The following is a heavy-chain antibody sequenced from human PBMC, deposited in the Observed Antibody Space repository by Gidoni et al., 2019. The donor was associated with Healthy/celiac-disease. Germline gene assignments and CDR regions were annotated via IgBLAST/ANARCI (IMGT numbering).Heavy chain of an antibody. V-gene: IGHV3-21*01. Sequence: EVQLVESGGGLVKPGWSLRLSCAASGFTFSSYSMNWVRQAPGKELEWVSSISSSSSYIYYADSVKGRFTISRDNAKNSLYLQMNSLRAEDTAVYYCARGGGGGDCYPDYWGQGTLVTVSS. CDR2: ISSSSSYI. J-gene: IGHJ4*02. D-gene: IGHD2-21*02. CDR1: GFTFSSYS. CDR3: ARGGGGGDCYPDY.